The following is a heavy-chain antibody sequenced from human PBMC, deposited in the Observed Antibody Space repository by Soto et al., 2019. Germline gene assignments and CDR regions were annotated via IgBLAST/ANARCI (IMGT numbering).Heavy chain of an antibody. CDR2: ISGSGGNT. Sequence: PGGSLRLACAASGFTFSSYFMSWVRQAPGKGREWVSAISGSGGNTYYADSVKGRFTISRDNSKNTLFLKMNSLRAEDTALYFCAKEMGDYYDSSGSWFDPWGQGTLVTVSS. D-gene: IGHD3-22*01. CDR3: AKEMGDYYDSSGSWFDP. V-gene: IGHV3-23*01. CDR1: GFTFSSYF. J-gene: IGHJ5*02.